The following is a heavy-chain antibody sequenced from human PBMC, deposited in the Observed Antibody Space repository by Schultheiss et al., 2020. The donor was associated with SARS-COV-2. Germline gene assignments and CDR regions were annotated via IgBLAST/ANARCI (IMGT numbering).Heavy chain of an antibody. CDR2: IHYSGST. CDR1: GDSISSYY. J-gene: IGHJ4*02. V-gene: IGHV4-59*12. CDR3: ARGRAALDY. Sequence: SETLSLTCTVSGDSISSYYWTWIRQTPGKGLEWVGHIHYSGSTNYNPSLKSRVTISVDTSKNQFSLKLSSVTAADTAVYYCARGRAALDYWGQGTLVTVSS. D-gene: IGHD6-25*01.